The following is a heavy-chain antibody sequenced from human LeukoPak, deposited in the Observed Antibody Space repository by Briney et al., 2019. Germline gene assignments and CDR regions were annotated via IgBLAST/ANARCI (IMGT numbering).Heavy chain of an antibody. CDR2: ISSSGSTI. Sequence: PGGSLRLSCAASGFTFSSYEMNWVRQAPGKGVEWVSYISSSGSTIYYADSVKGRFTISRDNAKNSLYLQMNSLRAEDTAVYYCARPSSYYYDSSGPDAFDIWGQGTMVTVSS. D-gene: IGHD3-22*01. CDR3: ARPSSYYYDSSGPDAFDI. V-gene: IGHV3-48*03. CDR1: GFTFSSYE. J-gene: IGHJ3*02.